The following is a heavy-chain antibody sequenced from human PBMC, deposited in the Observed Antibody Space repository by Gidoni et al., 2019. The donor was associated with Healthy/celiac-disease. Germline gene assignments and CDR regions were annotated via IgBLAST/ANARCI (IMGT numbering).Heavy chain of an antibody. D-gene: IGHD3-10*01. CDR3: AKGRYYYGSGSYRLCDY. CDR2: ISASRGST. J-gene: IGHJ4*02. V-gene: IGHV3-23*01. Sequence: EVQLLGSGGGLGQPGGSLTPSCASSGSTISSSAMSWVRQAPGQGLAWVSSISASRGSTYYANSVKSRFTISRDNSKNTLDLQMNSLRAEDTAVYYCAKGRYYYGSGSYRLCDYWGQGTLVTVSS. CDR1: GSTISSSA.